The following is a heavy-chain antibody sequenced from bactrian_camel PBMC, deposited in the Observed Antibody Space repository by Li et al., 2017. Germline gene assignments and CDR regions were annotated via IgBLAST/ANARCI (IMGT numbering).Heavy chain of an antibody. CDR2: IYMDGPR. V-gene: IGHV3S53*01. D-gene: IGHD5*01. J-gene: IGHJ6*01. CDR1: GDTSRLVR. CDR3: AAALGPPGLPPVWCPSHAGRGASWGSFGY. Sequence: QLVESGGGSMQAGGSLRLSCAASGDTSRLVRWAWFRQFPGKEREGVAAIYMDGPRTYADSVQGRFTIGKDYAKGTVYLEMNSLKPEDTAIYYCAAALGPPGLPPVWCPSHAGRGASWGSFGYWGQG.